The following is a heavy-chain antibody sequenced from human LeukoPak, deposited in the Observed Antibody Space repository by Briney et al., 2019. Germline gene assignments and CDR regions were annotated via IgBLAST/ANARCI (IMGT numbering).Heavy chain of an antibody. CDR3: ARDALWFGEGLDYYYYIDV. Sequence: SQTLSLTCAISGDSVSRNSATWNWIRQSPSRGLEWLGRTYYRSKWYNDYAISVKSRITINPDTSKNQFSLQLNSVTPEDTAVYYCARDALWFGEGLDYYYYIDVWGKGTTVTVSS. D-gene: IGHD3-10*01. CDR2: TYYRSKWYN. J-gene: IGHJ6*03. V-gene: IGHV6-1*01. CDR1: GDSVSRNSAT.